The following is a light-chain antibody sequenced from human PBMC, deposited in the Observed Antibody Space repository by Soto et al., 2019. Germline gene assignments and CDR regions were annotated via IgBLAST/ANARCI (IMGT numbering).Light chain of an antibody. CDR1: SSDIGAYDY. Sequence: QSVLTQPASLSGSPGQSITISCTGTSSDIGAYDYVSWFQQHPGKAPKLILYEVTNRPSGASDRFSGSKSGNAAFLTISGLQAEDEADYYCSSYSSSATPYVFGTGTKVTVL. CDR2: EVT. CDR3: SSYSSSATPYV. V-gene: IGLV2-14*01. J-gene: IGLJ1*01.